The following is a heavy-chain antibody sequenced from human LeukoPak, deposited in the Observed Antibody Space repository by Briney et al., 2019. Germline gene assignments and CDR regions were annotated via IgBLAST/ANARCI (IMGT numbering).Heavy chain of an antibody. D-gene: IGHD3-3*01. V-gene: IGHV1-2*02. J-gene: IGHJ5*02. CDR1: GYTFTGYY. CDR2: INPNSGGT. Sequence: ASVKVSCKASGYTFTGYYMHWVRQAPGQGLEWMGWINPNSGGTNYAQKFQGRVTMTRDTSISTAYMELSRLRSDDTAAYYCARHRLRFLNWFDPWGQGTLVTVSS. CDR3: ARHRLRFLNWFDP.